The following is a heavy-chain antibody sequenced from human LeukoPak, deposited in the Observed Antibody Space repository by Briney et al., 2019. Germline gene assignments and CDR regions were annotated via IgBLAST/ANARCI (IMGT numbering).Heavy chain of an antibody. D-gene: IGHD3-10*01. CDR2: IGGSGSTK. CDR3: ARDMYYGSGTPMQYGMDV. J-gene: IGHJ6*02. CDR1: GFTFSSYV. Sequence: GGSLRLSCAASGFTFSSYVMSWIRQAPGKGLEWVSFIGGSGSTKYYADSVKGRFTISRDNAKNSLYLQMNSLSAEDTAVYYCARDMYYGSGTPMQYGMDVWGQGTTVTVSS. V-gene: IGHV3-11*01.